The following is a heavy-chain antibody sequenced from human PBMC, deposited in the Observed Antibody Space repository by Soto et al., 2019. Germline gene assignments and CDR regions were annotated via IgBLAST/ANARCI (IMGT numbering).Heavy chain of an antibody. CDR1: GGSISSYY. CDR3: ARAPRGNYGYPSYFDY. J-gene: IGHJ4*02. D-gene: IGHD3-10*01. Sequence: SSETLSLTCTVSGGSISSYYWSWIRQPPGKGLEWIGYIYYSGSTNYNPSLKSRVTISVDTSKNQFSLKLSSVTAEDTAVYYCARAPRGNYGYPSYFDYWGQGTLVTVSS. V-gene: IGHV4-59*01. CDR2: IYYSGST.